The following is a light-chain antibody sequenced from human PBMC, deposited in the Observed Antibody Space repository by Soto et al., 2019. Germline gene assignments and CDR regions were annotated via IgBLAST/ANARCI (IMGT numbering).Light chain of an antibody. CDR3: AAWDDSLNDL. J-gene: IGLJ1*01. CDR2: LND. CDR1: FSNIGDNA. V-gene: IGLV1-44*01. Sequence: QCLLTQPHSLYATRGQRFNIACSGSFSNIGDNAVNWYQQLPGAAPKLLIYLNDQRPSGVPDRFSGSKSGTSAFLAISGLQSEDEADYYCAAWDDSLNDLFGTGTKVTVL.